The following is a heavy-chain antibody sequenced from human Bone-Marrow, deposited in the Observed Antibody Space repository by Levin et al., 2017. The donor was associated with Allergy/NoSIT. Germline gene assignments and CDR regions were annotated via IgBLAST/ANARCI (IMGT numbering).Heavy chain of an antibody. CDR1: GMKFDNFA. J-gene: IGHJ1*01. D-gene: IGHD3-22*01. CDR2: ISFDGGDI. V-gene: IGHV3-30*01. CDR3: ARNWLSSPRRAYFQY. Sequence: QAGGSLRLSCEASGMKFDNFAFFWIRQSPGKGLQWVSSISFDGGDISYVDDVTGRFTVSRDNSKSTVFLLMKNLTPDDTAVYFCARNWLSSPRRAYFQYWGQGALVTVSS.